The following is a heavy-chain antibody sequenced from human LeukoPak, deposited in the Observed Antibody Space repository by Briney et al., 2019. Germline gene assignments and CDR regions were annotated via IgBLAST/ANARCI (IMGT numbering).Heavy chain of an antibody. CDR2: VYYSGAT. D-gene: IGHD6-19*01. CDR1: GGSISTYY. CDR3: ARRLAVTGIYCFDH. Sequence: SESLSLTCTVSGGSISTYYWSWIRQPPGKGLEWIGYVYYSGATNYNPSLKSRVTISLDTSKNQFSLRLTSVTAADTAVYYCARRLAVTGIYCFDHWGQGTRVTVSS. J-gene: IGHJ4*02. V-gene: IGHV4-59*08.